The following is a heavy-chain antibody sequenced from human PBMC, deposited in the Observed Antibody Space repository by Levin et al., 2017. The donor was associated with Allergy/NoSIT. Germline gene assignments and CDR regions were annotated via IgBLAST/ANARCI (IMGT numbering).Heavy chain of an antibody. V-gene: IGHV3-48*03. CDR3: ARDLDYYGSGSYYKGGFDY. J-gene: IGHJ4*02. Sequence: GGSLRLSCAASGFTFSSYEMNWVRQAPGKGLEWVSYISSSGSTIYYADSVKGRFTISRDNAKNSLYLQMNSLRAEDTAVYYCARDLDYYGSGSYYKGGFDYWGQGTLVTVSS. CDR1: GFTFSSYE. D-gene: IGHD3-10*01. CDR2: ISSSGSTI.